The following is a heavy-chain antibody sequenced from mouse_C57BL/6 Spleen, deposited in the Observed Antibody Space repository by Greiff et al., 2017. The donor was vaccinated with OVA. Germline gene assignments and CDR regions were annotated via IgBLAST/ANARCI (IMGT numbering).Heavy chain of an antibody. Sequence: EVKLMESGGGLVQPGGSLSLLCAASGFTFTDYYMSWVRQPPGKALEWLGFIRNKANGYTTEYSASVEGRFTISRDNSQSILYLQMNALRAEDSATYYCASILPGYFDYWGQGTTLTVSS. CDR2: IRNKANGYTT. CDR3: ASILPGYFDY. CDR1: GFTFTDYY. J-gene: IGHJ2*01. V-gene: IGHV7-3*01.